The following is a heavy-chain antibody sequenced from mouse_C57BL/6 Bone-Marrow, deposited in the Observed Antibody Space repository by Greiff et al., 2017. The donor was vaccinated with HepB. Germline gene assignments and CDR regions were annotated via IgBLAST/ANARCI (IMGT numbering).Heavy chain of an antibody. V-gene: IGHV14-4*01. Sequence: VQLKESGAELVRPGASVKLSCTASGFNIKDDYMHWVKQRPEQGLEWIGWIDPENGDTEYASKFQGKATITADTSSNTAYLQLSSLTSEDTAVYYCTSCYYGSSYVGRYFDYWGQGTTLTVSS. CDR3: TSCYYGSSYVGRYFDY. CDR2: IDPENGDT. J-gene: IGHJ2*01. D-gene: IGHD1-1*01. CDR1: GFNIKDDY.